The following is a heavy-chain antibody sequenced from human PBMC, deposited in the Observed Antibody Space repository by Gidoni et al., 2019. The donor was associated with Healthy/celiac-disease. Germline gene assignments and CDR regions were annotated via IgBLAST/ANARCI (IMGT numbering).Heavy chain of an antibody. CDR2: ICVVGGST. D-gene: IGHD2-15*01. CDR1: GFTFSSYA. Sequence: EVQLLEAGGGLVEPGGYLSISCAAHGFTFSSYAMSWVRQAQGKGREWASLICVVGGSTSNASSLMGRFTTSRDNPKNTLYLQLNSLRAGDTAVYSCAKELGYCSVVTCYPYSYSGMAFWAKGPRSPSP. V-gene: IGHV3-23*01. CDR3: AKELGYCSVVTCYPYSYSGMAF. J-gene: IGHJ6*02.